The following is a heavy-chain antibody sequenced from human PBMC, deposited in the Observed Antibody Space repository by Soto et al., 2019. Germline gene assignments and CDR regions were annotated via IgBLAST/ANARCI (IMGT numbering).Heavy chain of an antibody. Sequence: SETLSLTCAVYGGSFSVYYWSWIRQPPGKGLEWIGEINHSGSTNYNPSLKSRVTVSVDTSKNQFSLKLSSVTAADTAVYYCAREAVARDSSGQLDYWGQGTLVTVSS. V-gene: IGHV4-34*01. J-gene: IGHJ4*02. CDR2: INHSGST. D-gene: IGHD3-22*01. CDR1: GGSFSVYY. CDR3: AREAVARDSSGQLDY.